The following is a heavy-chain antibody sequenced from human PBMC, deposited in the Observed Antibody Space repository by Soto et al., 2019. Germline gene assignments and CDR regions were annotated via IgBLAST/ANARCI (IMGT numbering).Heavy chain of an antibody. D-gene: IGHD2-2*01. J-gene: IGHJ4*02. CDR2: ISAYNGNT. CDR1: GYTFTSYG. Sequence: GASVKVSCKASGYTFTSYGISWVRQAPGQGLEWMGWISAYNGNTNYAQKLQGRVTMTTDTSTSTAYMELRSLRSDDTAVYYCARVYVWNCISTSCPFEYWGQGTLVTVSS. V-gene: IGHV1-18*01. CDR3: ARVYVWNCISTSCPFEY.